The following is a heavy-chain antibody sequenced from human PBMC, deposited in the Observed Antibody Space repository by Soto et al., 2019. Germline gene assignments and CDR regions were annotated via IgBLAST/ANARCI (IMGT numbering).Heavy chain of an antibody. CDR2: IKGDGSSA. CDR1: GFTFSTYW. V-gene: IGHV3-74*01. Sequence: PGGSLRLSCAASGFTFSTYWMHWVRQAPGTGLEWVSRIKGDGSSASYADSAEGRFTISRDNAKNMVYLQMNSLGAEDTAVYWCARGIRNYYGVDVWGQGTTVTVSS. CDR3: ARGIRNYYGVDV. J-gene: IGHJ6*02.